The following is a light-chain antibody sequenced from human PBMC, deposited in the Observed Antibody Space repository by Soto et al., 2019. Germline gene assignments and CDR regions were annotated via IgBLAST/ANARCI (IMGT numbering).Light chain of an antibody. CDR2: GAS. Sequence: EIVMTQSPATLSVSPGETATLSCRASETVSSNLAWYQQKRGQASRLLIHGASTRATGIPARFIGSGSGTEFPLTISSVQSEDSAIYYCQQYDKSVTFGPGTKVDLK. J-gene: IGKJ3*01. CDR1: ETVSSN. V-gene: IGKV3-15*01. CDR3: QQYDKSVT.